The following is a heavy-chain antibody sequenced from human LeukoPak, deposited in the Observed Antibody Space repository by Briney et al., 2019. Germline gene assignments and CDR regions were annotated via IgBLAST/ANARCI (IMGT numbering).Heavy chain of an antibody. Sequence: PGGSLRLSCAASGFTFSSYAMHWLRQARGKGLEYVSAISSNGGSTYYANSVKGRFTISRDNSKNTLYLQMGSLRAEDMAVYYCAKEATYYDFWSGYPAADVWGKGTTVTVSS. CDR3: AKEATYYDFWSGYPAADV. CDR1: GFTFSSYA. D-gene: IGHD3-3*01. J-gene: IGHJ6*04. V-gene: IGHV3-64*01. CDR2: ISSNGGST.